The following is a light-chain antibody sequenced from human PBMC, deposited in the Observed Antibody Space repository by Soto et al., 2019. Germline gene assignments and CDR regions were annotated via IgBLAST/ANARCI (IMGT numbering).Light chain of an antibody. CDR2: DVS. CDR1: SSDVGGYNY. CDR3: CSYAGSYTLYV. V-gene: IGLV2-11*01. J-gene: IGLJ1*01. Sequence: SALTQPRSVSGSPGQSVTISCTGTSSDVGGYNYVSWYQQHPGKAPKLMIYDVSKRPSGVPDRFSGSKSGNTASLTISGLQAEDEADYYCCSYAGSYTLYVFGTGTKATVL.